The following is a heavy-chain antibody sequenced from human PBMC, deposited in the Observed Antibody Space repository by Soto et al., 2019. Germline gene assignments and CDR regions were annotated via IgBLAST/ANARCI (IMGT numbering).Heavy chain of an antibody. CDR3: AKEQKHSSSWSELNY. D-gene: IGHD6-13*01. Sequence: GGSLRLSCAASGFTFSSYAMHWVRQAPGKGLEWVSAISGSGVSTYYADSVKGRFTISRDNSKNTLYLQMNSLGAEDTAVYYCAKEQKHSSSWSELNYWGQGTLVTVSS. CDR2: ISGSGVST. J-gene: IGHJ4*02. CDR1: GFTFSSYA. V-gene: IGHV3-23*01.